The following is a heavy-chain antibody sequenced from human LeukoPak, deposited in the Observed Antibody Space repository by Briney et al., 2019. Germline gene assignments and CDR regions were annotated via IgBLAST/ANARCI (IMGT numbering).Heavy chain of an antibody. CDR3: AQTFRICSSTSCSKPLDY. CDR1: GGTLSSYT. J-gene: IGHJ4*02. V-gene: IGHV1-69*02. D-gene: IGHD2-2*01. Sequence: SVKVSCKASGGTLSSYTISWVRQAPGQGLKWMGRIIPILGIANYAQKFQGRVTITADKSTSTAYMELSSLRSEDTAVYYCAQTFRICSSTSCSKPLDYWGQGTLVTVSS. CDR2: IIPILGIA.